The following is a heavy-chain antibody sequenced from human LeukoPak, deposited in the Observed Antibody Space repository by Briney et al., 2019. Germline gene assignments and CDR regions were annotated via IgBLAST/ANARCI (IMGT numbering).Heavy chain of an antibody. D-gene: IGHD3-10*01. CDR3: AKDMRVWFEELLYPSYGMDV. CDR1: GFTFDDYA. CDR2: ISWDGGST. Sequence: GGSLRLSCAASGFTFDDYAMHWVRQAPGKGLEWVSLISWDGGSTYYADSVKGRFTISRDNSKNSLYLQMNSLRAEDTALYYCAKDMRVWFEELLYPSYGMDVWGKGTTVTVSS. J-gene: IGHJ6*04. V-gene: IGHV3-43D*04.